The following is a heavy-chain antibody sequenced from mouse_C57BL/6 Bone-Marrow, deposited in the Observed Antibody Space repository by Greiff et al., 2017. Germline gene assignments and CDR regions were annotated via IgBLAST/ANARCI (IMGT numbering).Heavy chain of an antibody. J-gene: IGHJ4*01. Sequence: QVQLQQSGAELARPGASVKLSCKASGYTFTSYGISWVKQRTGQGLEWIGEIYPRSGNTYYNEKFKGKATLTADKSSSTAYMELRSLTSEDSAVYFCARTMVTHFWYAMDYWGQGTSVTVSS. CDR3: ARTMVTHFWYAMDY. CDR1: GYTFTSYG. CDR2: IYPRSGNT. D-gene: IGHD2-2*01. V-gene: IGHV1-81*01.